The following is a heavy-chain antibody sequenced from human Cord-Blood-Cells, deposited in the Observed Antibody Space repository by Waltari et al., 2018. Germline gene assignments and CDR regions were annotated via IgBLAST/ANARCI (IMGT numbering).Heavy chain of an antibody. CDR2: IKQDGSEK. V-gene: IGHV3-7*01. CDR1: GFTFSTHC. CDR3: ASETTVTSFDY. D-gene: IGHD4-17*01. J-gene: IGHJ4*02. Sequence: EVQLVDSGGGLVQPGGSLRLSCAARGFTFSTHCMSWVRQAPGKGLEWVANIKQDGSEKYYVDSVKGRFTISRDNAKNSLYLQMNSLRAEDTAVYYCASETTVTSFDYWGQGTLVTVSS.